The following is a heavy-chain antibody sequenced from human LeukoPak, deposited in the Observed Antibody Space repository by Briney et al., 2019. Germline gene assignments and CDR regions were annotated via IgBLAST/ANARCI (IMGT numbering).Heavy chain of an antibody. V-gene: IGHV3-21*01. Sequence: GGSLRLSCAASGFTFSSYAMNWVRQAPGKGLEWVSSISSSSSYIYYADSVKGRFTISRDNAKNSLYLQMNSLRAEDTAVYYCARAGEAAAGFYWGQGTLVTVSS. J-gene: IGHJ4*02. CDR3: ARAGEAAAGFY. CDR2: ISSSSSYI. CDR1: GFTFSSYA. D-gene: IGHD6-13*01.